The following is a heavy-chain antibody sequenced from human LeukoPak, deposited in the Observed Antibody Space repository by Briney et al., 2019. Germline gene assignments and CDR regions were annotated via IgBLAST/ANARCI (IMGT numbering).Heavy chain of an antibody. CDR1: GYSISSGHY. Sequence: SETLSLTCTVSGYSISSGHYWAWIRQSPEKRLECIATMFHSGSTYYNPSLKSRVTISVDTSKNQFSLKLSSVTAADTAVYYCARDRAQYGSGSYDAFDIWGQGTMVTVSS. J-gene: IGHJ3*02. D-gene: IGHD3-10*01. CDR3: ARDRAQYGSGSYDAFDI. V-gene: IGHV4-38-2*02. CDR2: MFHSGST.